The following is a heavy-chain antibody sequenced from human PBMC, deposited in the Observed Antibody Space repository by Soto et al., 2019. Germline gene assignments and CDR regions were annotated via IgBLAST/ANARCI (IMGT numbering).Heavy chain of an antibody. CDR2: IWHDGGNK. D-gene: IGHD1-1*01. CDR1: GFTFSNYG. V-gene: IGHV3-33*01. CDR3: ARDVDERSNWEAAFDC. J-gene: IGHJ4*02. Sequence: QVQLVESGGGVVQPGRSLRLSCAASGFTFSNYGMHWVRQAPGKGLEWVAVIWHDGGNKWYADSVKGRFTISRDTSKNTLYLQMNSLRAEDTAVYYCARDVDERSNWEAAFDCWGQGTLVTVSS.